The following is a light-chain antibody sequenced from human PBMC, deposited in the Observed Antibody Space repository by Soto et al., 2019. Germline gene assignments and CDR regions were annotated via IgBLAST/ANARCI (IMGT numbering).Light chain of an antibody. V-gene: IGLV2-11*01. J-gene: IGLJ3*02. CDR3: SSFTTTNTWV. CDR2: DVS. Sequence: QSALTQPRSVSGSPGQSVTISCTGTSSDVGGYNHVSWYQQHPGKVPKFMIYDVSNRPSGVSDRFSASKSGNTASLTISGLQADDEADYYCSSFTTTNTWVFGGGTKLTVL. CDR1: SSDVGGYNH.